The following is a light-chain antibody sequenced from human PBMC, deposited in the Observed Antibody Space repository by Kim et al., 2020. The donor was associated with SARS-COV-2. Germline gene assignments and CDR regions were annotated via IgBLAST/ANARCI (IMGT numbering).Light chain of an antibody. CDR3: GAWDGRLNAYV. V-gene: IGLV1-44*01. CDR2: TKN. J-gene: IGLJ1*01. Sequence: GQRGSIAWSGRFSNIGGNNVNWYQHIPGRAPRLLIHTKNQRPSGVPDRFAGSKSDTTASLAISGRQSDDEADDYCGAWDGRLNAYVFGTGTKVTVL. CDR1: FSNIGGNN.